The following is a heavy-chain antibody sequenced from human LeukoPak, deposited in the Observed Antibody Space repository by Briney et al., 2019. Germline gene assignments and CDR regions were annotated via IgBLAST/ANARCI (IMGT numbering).Heavy chain of an antibody. V-gene: IGHV4-59*01. Sequence: TLSLACTVEGGSISKECRTWGRQYQGKGMEWICYISYSGSTNYNPSLKSRVSLSVDTSKNQFSLKLGSVTAADTAVYYCARDPTTVTKGFDIWGQGTMVTVSS. CDR1: GGSISKEC. CDR2: ISYSGST. CDR3: ARDPTTVTKGFDI. D-gene: IGHD4-17*01. J-gene: IGHJ3*02.